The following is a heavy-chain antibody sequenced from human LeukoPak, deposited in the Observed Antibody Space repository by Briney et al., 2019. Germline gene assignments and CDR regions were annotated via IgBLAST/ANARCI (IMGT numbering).Heavy chain of an antibody. J-gene: IGHJ1*01. CDR2: ITGSGGST. D-gene: IGHD2-2*02. CDR1: GFTFSSYA. Sequence: GGSLRLSCAASGFTFSSYAMSWVRQAPGKGLEWVSAITGSGGSTYYADSVKGRFTISRDNSKNTLYLQMNSLRAEDTAVYYCANGKTSDYTQYFQHWGQGTLVTVSS. V-gene: IGHV3-23*01. CDR3: ANGKTSDYTQYFQH.